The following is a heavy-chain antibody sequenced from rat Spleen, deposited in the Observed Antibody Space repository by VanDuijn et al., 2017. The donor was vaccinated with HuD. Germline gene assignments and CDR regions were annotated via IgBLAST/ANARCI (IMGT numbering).Heavy chain of an antibody. CDR3: ARRYYSGFDY. D-gene: IGHD1-1*01. V-gene: IGHV5-25*01. CDR2: ISPGGGNT. Sequence: EVQLVESGGGLVQPGRSMKLSCAASGFTFSDYYMAWVRQAPKKGLEWVASISPGGGNTFYRDSVKGRFTISRDNAKTTLYLQMDSLRSEDTATYYCARRYYSGFDYWGQGVMVTVSS. CDR1: GFTFSDYY. J-gene: IGHJ2*01.